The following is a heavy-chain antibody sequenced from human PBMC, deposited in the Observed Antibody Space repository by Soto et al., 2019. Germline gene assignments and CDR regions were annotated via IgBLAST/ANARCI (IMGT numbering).Heavy chain of an antibody. CDR1: GFTFSDYA. Sequence: GGSLILSWAASGFTFSDYAMSWVRQAPGKGLEWVSGISSGAVSTTYADSVKGRFFISRDNSKNTLYLQLNSLRAEDTALYYCEKLSLYASGRLDYW. D-gene: IGHD3-10*01. J-gene: IGHJ4*01. CDR3: EKLSLYASGRLDY. V-gene: IGHV3-23*01. CDR2: ISSGAVST.